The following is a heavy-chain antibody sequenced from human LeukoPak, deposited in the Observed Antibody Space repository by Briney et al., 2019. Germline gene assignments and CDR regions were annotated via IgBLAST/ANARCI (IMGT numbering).Heavy chain of an antibody. J-gene: IGHJ4*02. D-gene: IGHD3-16*02. Sequence: GGSLRLSCAASGFTFSSYGMSWVRQAPGKGLEWVSAISGSGGSTYYADSVKGRFTISRDNSKNTLYLQMNSLRAEDTAVYYCAKDLFGGELTSPDYWGQGTLVTVSS. CDR3: AKDLFGGELTSPDY. CDR1: GFTFSSYG. CDR2: ISGSGGST. V-gene: IGHV3-23*01.